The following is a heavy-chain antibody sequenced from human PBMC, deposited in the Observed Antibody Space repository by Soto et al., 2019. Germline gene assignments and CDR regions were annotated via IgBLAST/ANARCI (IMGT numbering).Heavy chain of an antibody. J-gene: IGHJ6*03. CDR1: GFTFSSYA. CDR3: ANYRRSNVVPAANYYYYMDV. V-gene: IGHV3-23*01. CDR2: ISGSGGST. D-gene: IGHD2-2*01. Sequence: PGGSLRLSCAASGFTFSSYAMSWVRQAPGKGLEWVSAISGSGGSTYYADSVKGRFTISRDNSKNTLYLQMNSLRAEDTAVYYCANYRRSNVVPAANYYYYMDVWGKGTTVTVSS.